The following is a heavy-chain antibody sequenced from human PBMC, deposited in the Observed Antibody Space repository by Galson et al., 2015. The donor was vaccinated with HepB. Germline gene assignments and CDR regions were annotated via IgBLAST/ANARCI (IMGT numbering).Heavy chain of an antibody. V-gene: IGHV3-30*04. CDR2: ISYDGSNK. D-gene: IGHD6-25*01. Sequence: SLRLSCAASGFTFSSYAMHWVRQAPGKGLEWVAVISYDGSNKYYADSVKGRFTISRDNSKNTLYLQMNSLRAEDTAVYYCARTVQQRLAYFDYWGQGTLVTVSS. CDR1: GFTFSSYA. J-gene: IGHJ4*02. CDR3: ARTVQQRLAYFDY.